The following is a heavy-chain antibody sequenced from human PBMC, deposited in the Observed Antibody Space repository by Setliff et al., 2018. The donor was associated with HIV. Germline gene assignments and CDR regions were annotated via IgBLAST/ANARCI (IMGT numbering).Heavy chain of an antibody. Sequence: GSLRLSCAASGFTFSNYWMDWVRQAPGKGLEWVATIKQDGSEIYYMDSVKGRFTISRYNARTSLFLEMRSLRDEDTAVYLCANLWELGAWGQGTLVTVSS. J-gene: IGHJ5*02. V-gene: IGHV3-7*03. D-gene: IGHD3-16*01. CDR1: GFTFSNYW. CDR3: ANLWELGA. CDR2: IKQDGSEI.